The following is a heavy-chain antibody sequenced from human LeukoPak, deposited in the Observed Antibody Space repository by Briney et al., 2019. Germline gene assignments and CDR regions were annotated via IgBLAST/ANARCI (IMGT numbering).Heavy chain of an antibody. CDR3: ARSAPYYYGSGSYYVPGYYYYYMDV. J-gene: IGHJ6*03. V-gene: IGHV4-4*07. Sequence: SETLSLTCTVSGGSISSYYWSWIRQPAGKGLEWIGRIYTSGSTNYNPSLKSRVTMSVDTSKNQFSLKLSSVTAADTAVYYCARSAPYYYGSGSYYVPGYYYYYMDVWGKRTTVTISS. CDR2: IYTSGST. D-gene: IGHD3-10*01. CDR1: GGSISSYY.